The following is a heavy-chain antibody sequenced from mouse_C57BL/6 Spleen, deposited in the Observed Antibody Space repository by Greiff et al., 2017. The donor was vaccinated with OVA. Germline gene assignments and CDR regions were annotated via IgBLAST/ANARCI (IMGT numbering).Heavy chain of an antibody. J-gene: IGHJ4*01. D-gene: IGHD1-1*01. CDR1: GYTFTSYW. CDR3: ARSLTTYGSSRDYYAMDY. V-gene: IGHV1-72*01. CDR2: IDPNSGGT. Sequence: VQLQQPGAELVKPGASVKLSCKASGYTFTSYWMHWVKQRPGRGLEWIGRIDPNSGGTKYNEKFKSKATLTVDKPSSTAYMQLSNLTSEDSAVYYCARSLTTYGSSRDYYAMDYWGQGTSVTVSS.